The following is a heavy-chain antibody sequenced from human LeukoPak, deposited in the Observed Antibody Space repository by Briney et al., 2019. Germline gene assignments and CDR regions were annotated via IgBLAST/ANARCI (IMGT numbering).Heavy chain of an antibody. CDR1: GGSISSSSYY. Sequence: SETLSLTCTVSGGSISSSSYYWGWIRQPPGKGLEWIGSIYYSGSTYYNPSLKSRVTISVDTSKNQFSLKLSSVTAADTAVYYCARVGVSFDYWGQGTLVTVSS. D-gene: IGHD3-16*01. CDR3: ARVGVSFDY. CDR2: IYYSGST. V-gene: IGHV4-39*07. J-gene: IGHJ4*02.